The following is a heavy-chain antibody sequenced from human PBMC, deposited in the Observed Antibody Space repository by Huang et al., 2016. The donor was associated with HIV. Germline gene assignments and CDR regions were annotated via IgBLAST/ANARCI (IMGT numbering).Heavy chain of an antibody. V-gene: IGHV3-74*01. CDR1: GFTFSSYW. CDR2: INSDGSSA. Sequence: EVQLVESGGGLVQPGGSLRLSCAASGFTFSSYWMHWVRQDPGKGLGWVSRINSDGSSAGYADSVKGRFTISRDNAKNTLYLQMNSLRAEDTAVYYCVRDPRIQSWLNYFDYWGQGTLVSVSS. D-gene: IGHD3-22*01. J-gene: IGHJ4*02. CDR3: VRDPRIQSWLNYFDY.